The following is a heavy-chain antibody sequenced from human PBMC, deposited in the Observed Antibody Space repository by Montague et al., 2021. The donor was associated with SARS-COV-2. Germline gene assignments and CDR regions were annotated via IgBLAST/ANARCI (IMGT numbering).Heavy chain of an antibody. CDR2: INHSGNS. CDR1: GGSLSGCY. Sequence: SETLSLTCAVYGGSLSGCYCAWICQTPGKGQAWVWKINHSGNSNHYSSLWSRLPITVDTSKNQFPLKLRYVTTADTDVYYCARGADYDLWSGYLRYKWFDPWGQGTPVTVSS. V-gene: IGHV4-34*01. CDR3: ARGADYDLWSGYLRYKWFDP. J-gene: IGHJ5*02. D-gene: IGHD3-3*01.